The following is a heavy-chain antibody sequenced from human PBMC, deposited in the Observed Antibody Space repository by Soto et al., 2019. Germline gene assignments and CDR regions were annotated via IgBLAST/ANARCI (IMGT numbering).Heavy chain of an antibody. Sequence: SETLSLTCNVSGDSISSGRYYWSWIRQHPEKGLEWIGYIYYSGTAQYSPSFKSRITMSVDTSKSQFSLKMTSLTAADTAIYYCARGFSTDFDWFTNNLFDPCGQGTLVTVYS. D-gene: IGHD3-9*01. J-gene: IGHJ5*02. CDR2: IYYSGTA. CDR3: ARGFSTDFDWFTNNLFDP. CDR1: GDSISSGRYY. V-gene: IGHV4-31*03.